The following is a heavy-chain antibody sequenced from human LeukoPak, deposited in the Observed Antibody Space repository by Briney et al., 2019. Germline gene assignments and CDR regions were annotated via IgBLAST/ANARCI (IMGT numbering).Heavy chain of an antibody. D-gene: IGHD3-3*01. CDR1: RGTFSPYV. CDR3: ARTYYDVGSGYYTDDYYGMDD. Sequence: SVKLSCTPSRGTFSPYVISWVRQAPGHRLEWWGGIITIIGIEKQTKKFQGRVAITYDKSTSTAYMELSSMRSEDTAVYYCARTYYDVGSGYYTDDYYGMDDWGQGTTVTVSS. CDR2: IITIIGIE. V-gene: IGHV1-69*17. J-gene: IGHJ6*02.